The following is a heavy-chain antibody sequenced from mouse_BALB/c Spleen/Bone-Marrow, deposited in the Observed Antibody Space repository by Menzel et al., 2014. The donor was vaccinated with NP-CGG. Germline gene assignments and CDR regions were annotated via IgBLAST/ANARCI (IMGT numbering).Heavy chain of an antibody. CDR1: GYSFTSYY. Sequence: VQLKDSGPELMKPGASVKISCKASGYSFTSYYMHWVKQSHGKSLEWIGYIDPFNGGTSYNQKFKGKATLTVDKSSNTAYMHLSSLTSEDSAVYYYARAYDFLDYWGQGSTLTVSS. V-gene: IGHV1S135*01. J-gene: IGHJ2*01. CDR2: IDPFNGGT. CDR3: ARAYDFLDY. D-gene: IGHD2-4*01.